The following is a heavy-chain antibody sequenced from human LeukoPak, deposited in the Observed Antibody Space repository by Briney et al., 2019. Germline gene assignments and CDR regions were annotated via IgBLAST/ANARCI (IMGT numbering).Heavy chain of an antibody. V-gene: IGHV3-48*01. CDR2: ISSSSSTI. Sequence: PGGSLRLSCAASGFTFSSYSMNWVRQAPGKGLEWVSYISSSSSTIYYADSVKGRFTISRDNAKNSLYLQMNSLRAEDTAVYYCAKGGSSAFDPWGQGTLVTVSS. CDR3: AKGGSSAFDP. D-gene: IGHD6-13*01. J-gene: IGHJ5*02. CDR1: GFTFSSYS.